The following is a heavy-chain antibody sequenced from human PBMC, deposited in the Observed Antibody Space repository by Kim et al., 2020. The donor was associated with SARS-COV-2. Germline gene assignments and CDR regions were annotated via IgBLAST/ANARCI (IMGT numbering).Heavy chain of an antibody. CDR3: AKPPGEYYYYYYMDV. J-gene: IGHJ6*03. V-gene: IGHV3-30*02. D-gene: IGHD3-16*01. Sequence: SVKGRFTISRYNSKNTLYLQRNSLRAEDTAVYYCAKPPGEYYYYYYMDVWGKGTTVTVSS.